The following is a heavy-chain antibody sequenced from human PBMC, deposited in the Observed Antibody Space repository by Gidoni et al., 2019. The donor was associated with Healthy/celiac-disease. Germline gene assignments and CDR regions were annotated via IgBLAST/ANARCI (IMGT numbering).Heavy chain of an antibody. V-gene: IGHV4-59*01. CDR1: GRSISSYY. J-gene: IGHJ3*02. D-gene: IGHD3-22*01. Sequence: QVQLQESGPGLVKPSETLSLTCTVSGRSISSYYWSWIRHPPGKGLEWIGYIYYSGSTNYNPSLKSRVTISVDTSKNQFSLKLSSVTAADTAVYYCARVKITMIVAGAFDIWGQGTMVTVSS. CDR2: IYYSGST. CDR3: ARVKITMIVAGAFDI.